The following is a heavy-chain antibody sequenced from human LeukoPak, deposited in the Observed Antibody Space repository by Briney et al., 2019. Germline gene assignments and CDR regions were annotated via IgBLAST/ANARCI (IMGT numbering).Heavy chain of an antibody. V-gene: IGHV3-30*18. J-gene: IGHJ4*02. D-gene: IGHD4-17*01. CDR2: ISYDGSNK. CDR3: SKKGQSEDYGKPG. CDR1: GFTFSSYG. Sequence: PGGSLRLSCAASGFTFSSYGMHWVRQAPGKGLEWVAVISYDGSNKYYADSVKGRFTISRDNSKNTLYLQMNSLRAEDTAVYYCSKKGQSEDYGKPGWGQGTLVTVSS.